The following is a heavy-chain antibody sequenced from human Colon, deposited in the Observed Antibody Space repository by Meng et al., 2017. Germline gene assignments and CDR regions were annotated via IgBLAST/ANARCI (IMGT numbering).Heavy chain of an antibody. J-gene: IGHJ4*02. CDR3: VRDFLYFDY. CDR2: IWYDGSQA. V-gene: IGHV3-33*01. D-gene: IGHD2/OR15-2a*01. CDR1: GFTFTSYG. Sequence: GESLKISCAASGFTFTSYGMHWVRQAPGKGLEWVAVIWYDGSQAHYADSVRGRFTISRDNSMKTLYLQMNSLRAEDTGVYYCVRDFLYFDYWGQGTLVTSPQ.